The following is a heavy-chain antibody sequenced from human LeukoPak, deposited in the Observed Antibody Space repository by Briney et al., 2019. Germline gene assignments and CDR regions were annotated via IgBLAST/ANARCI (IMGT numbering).Heavy chain of an antibody. Sequence: SVKVSCKASGGTFSSYAISWVRQAPGQGLEWMGGIIPIFGTANYAQKLQGRVTMTTDTSTSTAYMELRSLRSDDTAVYYCARDGGDIVVVPAAIEFGHYYYYMDVWGKGTTVTISS. D-gene: IGHD2-2*01. CDR2: IIPIFGTA. CDR1: GGTFSSYA. V-gene: IGHV1-69*05. J-gene: IGHJ6*03. CDR3: ARDGGDIVVVPAAIEFGHYYYYMDV.